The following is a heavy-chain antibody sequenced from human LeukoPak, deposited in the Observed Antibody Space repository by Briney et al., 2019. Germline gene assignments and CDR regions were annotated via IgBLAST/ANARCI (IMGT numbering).Heavy chain of an antibody. CDR2: VDPEDGEA. D-gene: IGHD4-23*01. Sequence: ASVKIPCKASGYTFIDYYIHWVQQAPGKGLEWMGRVDPEDGEALYAEKFQGRLTITADRSTTTAYMELSSLRSEDTAVYYCATKSTTTVGAFDIWGQGTMVTVSS. CDR1: GYTFIDYY. J-gene: IGHJ3*02. CDR3: ATKSTTTVGAFDI. V-gene: IGHV1-69-2*01.